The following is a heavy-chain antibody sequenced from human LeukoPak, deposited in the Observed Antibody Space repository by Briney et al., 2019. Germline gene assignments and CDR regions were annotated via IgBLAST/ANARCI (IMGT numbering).Heavy chain of an antibody. CDR2: ISSSSSSI. CDR3: AKEWPNWGPTDAFDI. D-gene: IGHD7-27*01. CDR1: GCTFSSYS. Sequence: GGSLRLSCAASGCTFSSYSMNWVRQAPGKGLEWVSYISSSSSSIYYADSVKGRFTISRDNAKNSLYLQMNSLRAEDTAVYYCAKEWPNWGPTDAFDIWGQGTMVTVSS. J-gene: IGHJ3*02. V-gene: IGHV3-48*01.